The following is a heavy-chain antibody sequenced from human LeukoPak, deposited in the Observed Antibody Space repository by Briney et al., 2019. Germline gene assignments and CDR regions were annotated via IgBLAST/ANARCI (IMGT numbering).Heavy chain of an antibody. CDR1: GYSFTSYW. CDR3: ARQSSGWSVWFDP. Sequence: GESLKISCKGSGYSFTSYWISWVRQMPGKGLEWMGRIDPSDSYTDYSPSFQGHVTISADKSISTAYLQWSSLKASDTAMYYCARQSSGWSVWFDPRGQGTLVTVSS. J-gene: IGHJ5*02. D-gene: IGHD6-19*01. V-gene: IGHV5-10-1*01. CDR2: IDPSDSYT.